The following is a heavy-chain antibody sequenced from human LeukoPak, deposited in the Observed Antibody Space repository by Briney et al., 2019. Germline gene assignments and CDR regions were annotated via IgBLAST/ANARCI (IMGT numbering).Heavy chain of an antibody. D-gene: IGHD5-12*01. Sequence: PSETLSLTCAVSDGSISSGGYSWSWIRQPPGQGLEWIGYIYHGGSTYYNPSLKSRVTISVDRSQNWFSLKLNSVTAADTAVYYCARVNGGDSGYDEYFFDYWGQGTLVTVSS. CDR3: ARVNGGDSGYDEYFFDY. V-gene: IGHV4-30-2*01. J-gene: IGHJ4*02. CDR2: IYHGGST. CDR1: DGSISSGGYS.